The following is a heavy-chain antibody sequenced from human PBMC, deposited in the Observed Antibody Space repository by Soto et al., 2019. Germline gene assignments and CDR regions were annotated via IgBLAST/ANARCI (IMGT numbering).Heavy chain of an antibody. CDR2: IYPGDSDT. CDR1: GYKVSTWHNFTSYW. CDR3: ARLGFNYDFLSGYYNVHHYYGIAV. J-gene: IGHJ6*02. Sequence: GESLKISCMGLGYKVSTWHNFTSYWIAWVRQMPGEGLEWMGIIYPGDSDTRYSPSFQGQVTISADKSINSVYLQWSSLKASDTATYYCARLGFNYDFLSGYYNVHHYYGIAVWGQGTTVTVSS. D-gene: IGHD3-3*01. V-gene: IGHV5-51*01.